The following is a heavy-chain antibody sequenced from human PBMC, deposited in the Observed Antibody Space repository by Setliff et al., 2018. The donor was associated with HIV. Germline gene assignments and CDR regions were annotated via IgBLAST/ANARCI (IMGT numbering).Heavy chain of an antibody. D-gene: IGHD2-21*01. CDR3: ARPIILSVIDGMDV. CDR2: INHSGST. Sequence: SETLSLTCAVYGGSFSGYYWRWIRQPPGKGLEGIGEINHSGSTNYNPSLKSRVTISIDTSKNQFSLKLSSVTAEDTAVYYCARPIILSVIDGMDVWGQGTKVTVSS. J-gene: IGHJ6*02. V-gene: IGHV4-34*01. CDR1: GGSFSGYY.